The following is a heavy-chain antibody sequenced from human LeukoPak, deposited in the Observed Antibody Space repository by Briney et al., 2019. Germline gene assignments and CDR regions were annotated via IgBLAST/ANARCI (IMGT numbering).Heavy chain of an antibody. J-gene: IGHJ3*02. D-gene: IGHD3-22*01. CDR3: ARHEMDYTMIVVVNAFDI. CDR1: GGSISSSSYY. Sequence: SETLSLTCTVCGGSISSSSYYWGWIRQPPGKGLEWIGSIYYSGSTYYNPSLKSRVSISVDTSKHQFSLKLSSVTAADTAVYYCARHEMDYTMIVVVNAFDIWGQGTMVTVSS. CDR2: IYYSGST. V-gene: IGHV4-39*01.